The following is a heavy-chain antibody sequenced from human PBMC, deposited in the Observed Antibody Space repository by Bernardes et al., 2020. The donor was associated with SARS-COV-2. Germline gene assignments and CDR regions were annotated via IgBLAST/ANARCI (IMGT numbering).Heavy chain of an antibody. J-gene: IGHJ6*02. V-gene: IGHV3-7*03. D-gene: IGHD2-2*01. Sequence: GGSLRLSCAASGFTFSNYWMSWVRQAPGKGLEWVANIKQDGSEKYYVDSVKGRFTISRDNAKNSLYLQMNSLRAEDTAVYYCARDHSEYQLLFYYYYGMDVWGQGTTVTVSS. CDR1: GFTFSNYW. CDR3: ARDHSEYQLLFYYYYGMDV. CDR2: IKQDGSEK.